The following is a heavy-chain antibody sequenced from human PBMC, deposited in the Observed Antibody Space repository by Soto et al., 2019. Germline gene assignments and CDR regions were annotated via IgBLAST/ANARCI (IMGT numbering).Heavy chain of an antibody. D-gene: IGHD2-2*01. V-gene: IGHV5-10-1*01. CDR2: IDPSDSYT. J-gene: IGHJ6*02. CDR1: GYSFTTYW. Sequence: GESLKISCKASGYSFTTYWIGWVRQMPGKGLEWMGRIDPSDSYTNYSPSFQGHVTISANKSISTAYLQWSSLKASDTAMYYFASSPILYFSSTSCRELGNYYGMDVWGQGTTVTVSS. CDR3: ASSPILYFSSTSCRELGNYYGMDV.